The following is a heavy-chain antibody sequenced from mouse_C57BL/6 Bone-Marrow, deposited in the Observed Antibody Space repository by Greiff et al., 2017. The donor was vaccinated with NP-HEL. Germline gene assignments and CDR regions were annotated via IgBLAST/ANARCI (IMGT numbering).Heavy chain of an antibody. J-gene: IGHJ3*01. CDR3: ARAGGLRAWFAY. V-gene: IGHV1-69*01. CDR2: IDPSYSYT. Sequence: QVQLQQSGAELVKPGASVKMSCKASGCTFTDYRITWVKQRPGQGLEWIGEIDPSYSYTNYNQKFKGKSTLTVDQSSSTAYMQLSSLTSEDSAVFYCARAGGLRAWFAYWGQGTLVTVSA. CDR1: GCTFTDYR.